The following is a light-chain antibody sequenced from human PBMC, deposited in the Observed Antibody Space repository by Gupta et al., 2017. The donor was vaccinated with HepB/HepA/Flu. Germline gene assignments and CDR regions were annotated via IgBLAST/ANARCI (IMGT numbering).Light chain of an antibody. CDR1: QSVRSY. V-gene: IGKV3-11*01. CDR3: QQRINWPT. Sequence: EIVLTQSPATLSSFPGKRATLSCRASQSVRSYVAWYPQKPGQAPRLLIYDASNRATGIPARFSGSGSGTDFTLTISSLEPEDSAVYHCQQRINWPTFGPGTKVSIK. CDR2: DAS. J-gene: IGKJ3*01.